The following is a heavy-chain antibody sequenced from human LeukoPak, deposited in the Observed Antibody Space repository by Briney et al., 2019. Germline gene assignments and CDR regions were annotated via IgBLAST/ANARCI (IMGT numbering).Heavy chain of an antibody. D-gene: IGHD3-3*01. J-gene: IGHJ3*02. CDR1: GGTFSSYA. CDR3: ARPRPLWSGYFYDAFDI. V-gene: IGHV1-69*05. CDR2: IIPIFGTA. Sequence: ASVKVSCKASGGTFSSYAISWVRQAPGQGLEWMGGIIPIFGTANYAQKFQGRVTITTDESTSTAYMELSSLRSEDTAVYYCARPRPLWSGYFYDAFDIWAQGTMAPVSS.